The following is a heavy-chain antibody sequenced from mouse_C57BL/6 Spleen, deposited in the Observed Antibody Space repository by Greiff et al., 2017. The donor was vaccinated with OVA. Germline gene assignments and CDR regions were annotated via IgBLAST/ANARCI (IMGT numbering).Heavy chain of an antibody. CDR1: GYSFTGYY. CDR3: ARPLSGPYYYAMDD. Sequence: VQLQQSGPELVKPGASVKISCKASGYSFTGYYMNWVKQSPEKSLEWIGEINPSTGGTTYNQKFKAKATLTVDKSSSTAYMQLKSLTSEDSAVYYCARPLSGPYYYAMDDWGQGTSVTVSS. CDR2: INPSTGGT. V-gene: IGHV1-42*01. J-gene: IGHJ4*01. D-gene: IGHD3-1*01.